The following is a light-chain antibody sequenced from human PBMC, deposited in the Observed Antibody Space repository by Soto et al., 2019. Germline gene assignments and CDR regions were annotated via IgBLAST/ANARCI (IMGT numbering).Light chain of an antibody. CDR3: AAWDDSLNGWV. CDR2: PYN. Sequence: QSVLTQPPSASGTPGQRVTISCSGSSSNIGSNPVKWYLQVPGTAPKLLIYPYNQRPSGVPARLSESKSGTSASLAISGLQSDDEADYYCAAWDDSLNGWVFGGGTKVTVL. CDR1: SSNIGSNP. J-gene: IGLJ3*02. V-gene: IGLV1-44*01.